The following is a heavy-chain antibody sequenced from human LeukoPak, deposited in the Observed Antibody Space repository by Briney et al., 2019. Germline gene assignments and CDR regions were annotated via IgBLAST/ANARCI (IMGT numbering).Heavy chain of an antibody. D-gene: IGHD4-17*01. J-gene: IGHJ4*02. Sequence: GAAGKVSCKASGYPFDNFGFTWVRQAHAQGLEWMGCISAYNGNTHSAQKFRGSLTMTTDTSTTTAYLELRSLKSDDTAVYYCAIDRLGGDLTGESLYWGQGTLVTVSS. CDR3: AIDRLGGDLTGESLY. CDR1: GYPFDNFG. V-gene: IGHV1-18*01. CDR2: ISAYNGNT.